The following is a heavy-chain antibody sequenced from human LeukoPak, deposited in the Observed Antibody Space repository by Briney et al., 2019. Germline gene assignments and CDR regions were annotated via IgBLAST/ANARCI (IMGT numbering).Heavy chain of an antibody. Sequence: GGSLRLSRAASGFTFTSYGMSWVRQAPGKGLDWVSAVSGSGGSTNYADSVTGRFTISRDNSKNTLYLQMNSLRAEDTAVYYCAKDRYYDNSANHYESESWGQGTLVTVSS. CDR2: VSGSGGST. J-gene: IGHJ5*02. CDR3: AKDRYYDNSANHYESES. V-gene: IGHV3-23*01. CDR1: GFTFTSYG. D-gene: IGHD3-22*01.